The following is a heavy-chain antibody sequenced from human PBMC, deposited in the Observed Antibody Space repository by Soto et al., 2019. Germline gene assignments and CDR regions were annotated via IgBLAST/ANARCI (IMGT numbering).Heavy chain of an antibody. J-gene: IGHJ6*02. CDR3: ARGHVLMDSHYYYGMDV. Sequence: QVQLVESGGGVVQPGRSLRLSCAASGFTFSSYGMHWVRQAPGKGLEWVAVIWYDGSNKYYADSVKGRFTISRDNSKNTLYLQMNSLRAEDTAVYYCARGHVLMDSHYYYGMDVWGQGTTVTVSS. V-gene: IGHV3-33*01. CDR2: IWYDGSNK. D-gene: IGHD2-8*01. CDR1: GFTFSSYG.